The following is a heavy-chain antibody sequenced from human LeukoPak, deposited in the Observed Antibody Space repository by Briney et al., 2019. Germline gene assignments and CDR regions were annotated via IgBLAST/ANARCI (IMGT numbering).Heavy chain of an antibody. Sequence: GGSLRLSCAVSGFTFNSYEMNWVRQGPGKGLEWVSYIISSGSTIYYADSVKGRFTISRDNAKNSLYLQMNSLRAEDTAVYYCARSHSIYSVYNYAYSGQGTLVTVSS. CDR2: IISSGSTI. CDR1: GFTFNSYE. CDR3: ARSHSIYSVYNYAY. V-gene: IGHV3-48*03. D-gene: IGHD5/OR15-5a*01. J-gene: IGHJ4*02.